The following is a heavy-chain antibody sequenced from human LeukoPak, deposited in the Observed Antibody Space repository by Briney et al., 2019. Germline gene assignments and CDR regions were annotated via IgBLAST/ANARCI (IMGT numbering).Heavy chain of an antibody. CDR2: IYYSGST. J-gene: IGHJ6*02. Sequence: PSETLSLTCTVSGVSISSYYWSWIRQPPGKGLEWIGYIYYSGSTDYKPSLKSRVTISVDTSKNQFSLKLSSVTAADTAVYYCARQGGYDSSGYYSRGYHYYGMDVWGQGTTVTVSS. D-gene: IGHD3-22*01. CDR3: ARQGGYDSSGYYSRGYHYYGMDV. CDR1: GVSISSYY. V-gene: IGHV4-59*08.